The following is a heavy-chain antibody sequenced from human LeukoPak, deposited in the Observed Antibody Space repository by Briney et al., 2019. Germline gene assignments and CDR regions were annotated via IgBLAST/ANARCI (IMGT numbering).Heavy chain of an antibody. CDR2: IYADGST. J-gene: IGHJ4*02. V-gene: IGHV4-4*07. CDR1: GGSISSSF. Sequence: SETLSLTWTVSGGSISSSFWSWIGQPAGKGLEWIGRIYADGSTNYNPSLKSRITMSLDTPENQFSLKLTSVSAADTAVYFCARAPAGCGGTCAFDYWGQGTLVTVSS. CDR3: ARAPAGCGGTCAFDY. D-gene: IGHD2-15*01.